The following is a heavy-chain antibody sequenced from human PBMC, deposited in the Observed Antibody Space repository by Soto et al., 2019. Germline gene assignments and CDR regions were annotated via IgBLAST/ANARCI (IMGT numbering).Heavy chain of an antibody. CDR2: IIPIFGTA. CDR3: ASAETGTTVLGSLDPHNNWFDP. Sequence: GASVKVSCKASGGTFSSYAISWVRQAPGQGLEWMGGIIPIFGTANYAQKFQGRVTITADECTSTDYMELSSLRSEDTAVYYCASAETGTTVLGSLDPHNNWFDPWGQGTLVTVSS. D-gene: IGHD1-7*01. V-gene: IGHV1-69*13. J-gene: IGHJ5*02. CDR1: GGTFSSYA.